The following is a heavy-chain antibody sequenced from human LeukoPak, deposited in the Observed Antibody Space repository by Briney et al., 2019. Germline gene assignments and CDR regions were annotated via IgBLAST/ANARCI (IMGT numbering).Heavy chain of an antibody. V-gene: IGHV1-2*02. J-gene: IGHJ4*02. CDR3: ARPSKYSSGWCYFDY. D-gene: IGHD6-19*01. Sequence: ASVKVSCKASGYTFTGYYMHWVRQAPGQGLEWMGWINPNSGGTNYAQKFQGRVTMTRDTSISTAYMELSRLRSDDTAVYYCARPSKYSSGWCYFDYWGQGTLVTVSS. CDR2: INPNSGGT. CDR1: GYTFTGYY.